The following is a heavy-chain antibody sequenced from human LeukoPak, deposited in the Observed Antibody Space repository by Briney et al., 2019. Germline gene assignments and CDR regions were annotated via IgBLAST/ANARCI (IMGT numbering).Heavy chain of an antibody. CDR2: IYYSGST. CDR3: ATDLNCSGGSCYENY. CDR1: GGSISSYY. D-gene: IGHD2-15*01. J-gene: IGHJ4*02. V-gene: IGHV4-59*01. Sequence: SETLSLTCTVSGGSISSYYWSWIRQPPGKGLEWIGYIYYSGSTNYNPSLKSRDTISVDTSKNQFSLKLSSVTAADTAVYYCATDLNCSGGSCYENYWGQGTLVTVSS.